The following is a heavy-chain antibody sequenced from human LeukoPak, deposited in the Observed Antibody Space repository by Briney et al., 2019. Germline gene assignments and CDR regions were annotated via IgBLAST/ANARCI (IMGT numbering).Heavy chain of an antibody. CDR3: AKDAYCGGDCYPAEYFQH. CDR1: GFTFSGYG. D-gene: IGHD2-21*02. V-gene: IGHV3-23*01. J-gene: IGHJ1*01. CDR2: ISGSGGST. Sequence: PGGSLRLSCAASGFTFSGYGMSWVRQAPGKGLKWVSTISGSGGSTYYADSVKGRFTISRDNSKNTLYLQMNSLRAEDTAVYYCAKDAYCGGDCYPAEYFQHWGQGTLVTVSS.